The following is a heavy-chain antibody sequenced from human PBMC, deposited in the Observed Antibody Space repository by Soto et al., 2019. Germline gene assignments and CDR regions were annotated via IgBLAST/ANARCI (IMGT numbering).Heavy chain of an antibody. CDR2: MNPNSDNT. CDR3: SGRNFLAGYYNWDYYYEMEG. D-gene: IGHD3-9*01. V-gene: IGHV1-8*01. J-gene: IGHJ6*03. CDR1: GYTFTSYD. Sequence: VSLKVSCKASGYTFTSYDINWVRKATGQGLEWMGWMNPNSDNTGYAQKLQGRVTMTRNTSISTANMEMSSLRSEDSSVYYFSGRNFLAGYYNWDYYYEMEGWGKGTTV.